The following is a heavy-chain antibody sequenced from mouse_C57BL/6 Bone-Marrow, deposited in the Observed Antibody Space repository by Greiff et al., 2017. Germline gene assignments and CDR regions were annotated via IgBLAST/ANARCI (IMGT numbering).Heavy chain of an antibody. J-gene: IGHJ4*01. CDR1: VYTFSSYG. CDR2: IYPRSGNT. D-gene: IGHD1-1*01. V-gene: IGHV1-81*01. Sequence: QVQLQQSGAELARPGASVKLSCKASVYTFSSYGISWVKQRTGQGLEWIGEIYPRSGNTYYNEKFKGKATLTADKSSSTSYMELRILTSEDSAVYFCARFITTVVDAMDYWGQGTSVTVSS. CDR3: ARFITTVVDAMDY.